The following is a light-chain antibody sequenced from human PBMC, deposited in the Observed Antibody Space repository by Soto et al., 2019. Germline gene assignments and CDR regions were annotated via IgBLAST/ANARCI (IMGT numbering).Light chain of an antibody. CDR3: ETWDSNTYV. CDR2: LEGSGSY. Sequence: QLVLTQSFSASASLGSSVKLTCTLSSGHSSYIIAWHQQQPGKAPRYLMKLEGSGSYNKGSGVPDRFSGSSSGADRYLTISNLQSEDAADYYCETWDSNTYVFGTGTKLTVL. V-gene: IGLV4-60*03. J-gene: IGLJ1*01. CDR1: SGHSSYI.